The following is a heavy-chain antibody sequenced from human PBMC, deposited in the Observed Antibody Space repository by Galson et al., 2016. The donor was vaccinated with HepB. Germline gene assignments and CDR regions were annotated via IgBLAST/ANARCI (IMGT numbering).Heavy chain of an antibody. V-gene: IGHV1-18*04. Sequence: SVKVSCKAYGYTFTTDGISWVRQAPGQGLEWMGWISPNSGNTTYAQKAQGRVTMTTDTSTNTVYMELRSLRSDDTAVYYCAREGVCTGGRCYSGFDYWGQGTLVTVSS. CDR1: GYTFTTDG. J-gene: IGHJ4*02. D-gene: IGHD2-15*01. CDR3: AREGVCTGGRCYSGFDY. CDR2: ISPNSGNT.